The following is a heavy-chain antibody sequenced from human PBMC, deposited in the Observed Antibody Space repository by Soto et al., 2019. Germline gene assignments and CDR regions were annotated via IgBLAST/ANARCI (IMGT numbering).Heavy chain of an antibody. CDR3: ARYDFGIFDY. V-gene: IGHV4-4*02. J-gene: IGHJ4*01. Sequence: PSATLSITCAVSGDSISSSYWWSWVRQPPGKGLEWIGEIYHSETTNYNPSLKSRVTLSMDKSKNQFSLMLTSVTAADTAVYFCARYDFGIFDYWGHGILVTVSS. D-gene: IGHD4-17*01. CDR1: GDSISSSYW. CDR2: IYHSETT.